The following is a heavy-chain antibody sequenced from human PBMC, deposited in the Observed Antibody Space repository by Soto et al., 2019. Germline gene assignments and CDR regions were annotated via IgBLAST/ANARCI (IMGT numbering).Heavy chain of an antibody. D-gene: IGHD5-12*01. J-gene: IGHJ6*03. Sequence: GESLKISCKGSGSSFTSHWIGWVRQMPGKGLEWMGIIYPGDSDTRYSPSFQGQVTFSVDKSISTAYLQWSSLKASDTAMYYCARLPDTEVDRRDPLYYYYYYMDVWGTGTTVTVSS. CDR1: GSSFTSHW. CDR2: IYPGDSDT. CDR3: ARLPDTEVDRRDPLYYYYYYMDV. V-gene: IGHV5-51*01.